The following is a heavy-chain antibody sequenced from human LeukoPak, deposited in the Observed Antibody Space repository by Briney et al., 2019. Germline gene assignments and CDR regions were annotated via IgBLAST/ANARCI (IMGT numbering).Heavy chain of an antibody. CDR1: GFTFSSYS. V-gene: IGHV3-21*01. CDR2: VNPTSSYL. CDR3: ARALYTYGYWYAFEI. Sequence: KPGGSLRLSCAASGFTFSSYSMIWVRQAPGKGLEWVSTVNPTSSYLYYADSLKGRFAISRDNAKNSLYLQMNSLRAEDTAVYYCARALYTYGYWYAFEIWGQGTMVTVSS. D-gene: IGHD5-18*01. J-gene: IGHJ3*02.